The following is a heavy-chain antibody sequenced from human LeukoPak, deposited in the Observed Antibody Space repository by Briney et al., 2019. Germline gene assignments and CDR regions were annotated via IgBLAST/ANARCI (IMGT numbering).Heavy chain of an antibody. J-gene: IGHJ3*02. CDR2: ISGSGGST. D-gene: IGHD3-9*01. Sequence: GGSLRLSCAASGFTFSSYAMSWVRQAPGKGLEWVSAISGSGGSTYYADSVKGRFTISRDNPKNTLYLQMNSLRAEDTAVYYCAKDRALRYFDWLLVDAFDIWGQGTMVTVSS. V-gene: IGHV3-23*01. CDR3: AKDRALRYFDWLLVDAFDI. CDR1: GFTFSSYA.